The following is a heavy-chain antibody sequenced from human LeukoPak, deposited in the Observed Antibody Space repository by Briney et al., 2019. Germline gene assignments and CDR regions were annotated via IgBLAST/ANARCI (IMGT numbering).Heavy chain of an antibody. D-gene: IGHD4-11*01. J-gene: IGHJ6*02. CDR2: ISSSSSYI. V-gene: IGHV3-21*01. Sequence: GGSLTLSCAASGFTFSSYSMNWVRQAPGKGLEWVSSISSSSSYIYYADSVKGRFTIYRDNAKNSLYLQMNSLRAEDTAVYYCAREGDMTTVYYYYGMDVWGQGTTVTVSS. CDR3: AREGDMTTVYYYYGMDV. CDR1: GFTFSSYS.